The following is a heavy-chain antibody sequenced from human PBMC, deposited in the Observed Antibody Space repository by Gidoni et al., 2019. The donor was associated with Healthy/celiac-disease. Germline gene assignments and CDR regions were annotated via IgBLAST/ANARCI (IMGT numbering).Heavy chain of an antibody. V-gene: IGHV7-4-1*02. D-gene: IGHD6-6*01. CDR1: GYTFTSYA. Sequence: QVQLVQSGSELKKPGSSVKDSCKASGYTFTSYAMNWVRQAPGQGLEWMGWINTNTGNPTYAQGFTGRFVFSLDTSVSTAYLQISSLKAEDTAVYYCARDEGIAARPDSYYYYGMDVWGQGTTVTVS. J-gene: IGHJ6*02. CDR3: ARDEGIAARPDSYYYYGMDV. CDR2: INTNTGNP.